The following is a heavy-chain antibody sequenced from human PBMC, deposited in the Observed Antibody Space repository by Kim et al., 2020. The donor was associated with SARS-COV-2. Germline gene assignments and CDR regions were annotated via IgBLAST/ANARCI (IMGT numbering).Heavy chain of an antibody. CDR3: ARGHLNCGGDCYYFDY. CDR1: GGSISSYY. V-gene: IGHV4-59*01. Sequence: SETLSLTCTVSGGSISSYYWSWIRQPPGKGLEWIGYIYYSGSTNYNPSLKSRVTISVDTSKNQFSLKLSSVTAADTAVYYCARGHLNCGGDCYYFDYWG. CDR2: IYYSGST. D-gene: IGHD2-21*02. J-gene: IGHJ4*01.